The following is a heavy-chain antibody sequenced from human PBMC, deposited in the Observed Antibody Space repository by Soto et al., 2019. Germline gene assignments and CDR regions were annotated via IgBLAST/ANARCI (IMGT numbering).Heavy chain of an antibody. V-gene: IGHV1-46*01. J-gene: IGHJ4*02. CDR3: ARDEAYCGGDCPPGGY. CDR2: INPSGGST. Sequence: QVQLVQSGAEVKKPGASVKVSCKASGYNFTSYYMHWVRQAPGQGLEWMGIINPSGGSTSYAQKFEGRVPMSRDTSTSTVYMELSSLRSEDTAVYYCARDEAYCGGDCPPGGYWGQGTLVTVSS. CDR1: GYNFTSYY. D-gene: IGHD2-21*02.